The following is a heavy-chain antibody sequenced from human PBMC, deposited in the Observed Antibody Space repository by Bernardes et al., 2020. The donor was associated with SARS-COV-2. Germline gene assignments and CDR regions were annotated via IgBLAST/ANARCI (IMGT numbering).Heavy chain of an antibody. D-gene: IGHD2-15*01. CDR3: ARGGVAPRYYYYGMDV. Sequence: TLSLTCTVSGDSITSYYWNWIRQPPGKGLEWIGYIYHSGSTNYNPSLKSRVTISVDTSKNQFSLKLSSVTTADTAVYYCARGGVAPRYYYYGMDVWGQGTTVTVSS. J-gene: IGHJ6*02. CDR1: GDSITSYY. V-gene: IGHV4-59*01. CDR2: IYHSGST.